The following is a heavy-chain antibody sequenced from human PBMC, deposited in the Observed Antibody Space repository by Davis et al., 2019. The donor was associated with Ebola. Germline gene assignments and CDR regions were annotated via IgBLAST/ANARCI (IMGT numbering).Heavy chain of an antibody. J-gene: IGHJ4*02. Sequence: PSETLSLTCTVSGGSISSGDYYWSWIRQPPGKGLEWIGYIYYSGSTYYNPSLKSRVTISVDTSKNQFSLKLSSVTAADTAVYYCARVVAARPAGTYYFDYWGQGTLVTVSS. CDR3: ARVVAARPAGTYYFDY. V-gene: IGHV4-30-4*08. D-gene: IGHD6-6*01. CDR2: IYYSGST. CDR1: GGSISSGDYY.